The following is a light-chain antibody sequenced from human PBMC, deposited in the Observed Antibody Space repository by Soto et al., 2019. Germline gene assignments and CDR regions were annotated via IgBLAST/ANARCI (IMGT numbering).Light chain of an antibody. Sequence: EIVLTQSPATLSLSPGERATLSCRASQSVSAHLAWYQQKPGQAPRLLIYDASNRATGIPARFGGSGSGTDFTLTISSLQPDDFATYYCQHYNSYSEAFGQGTKVDI. CDR3: QHYNSYSEA. CDR2: DAS. CDR1: QSVSAH. V-gene: IGKV3-11*01. J-gene: IGKJ1*01.